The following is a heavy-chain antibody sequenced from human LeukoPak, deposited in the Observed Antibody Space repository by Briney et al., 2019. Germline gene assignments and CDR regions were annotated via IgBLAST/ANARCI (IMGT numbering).Heavy chain of an antibody. D-gene: IGHD4-11*01. CDR1: GFTFSHFG. Sequence: EGSMRLSCAASGFTFSHFGFHWVRQAPGKGLEWVAVIWSDGTNKYYGDSVKGRFIIQRGDHQKTVYLQMNRLRAEDTAIYYCAKDAQRGFDYSNSLEYWGQGSLVTVSA. CDR2: IWSDGTNK. J-gene: IGHJ4*02. V-gene: IGHV3-33*06. CDR3: AKDAQRGFDYSNSLEY.